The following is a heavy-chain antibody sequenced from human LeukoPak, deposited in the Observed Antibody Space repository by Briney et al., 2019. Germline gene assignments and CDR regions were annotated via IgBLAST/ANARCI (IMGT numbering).Heavy chain of an antibody. CDR2: ISGRSSTI. V-gene: IGHV3-48*01. D-gene: IGHD1-26*01. CDR3: ARGRLTSGSYFFDY. CDR1: AFTFSDYS. Sequence: GGSLRLSCAASAFTFSDYSMNWVRQAPGKGLEWISYISGRSSTIYYADSVRGRFTVSRDNAKNSMYLQMNSLRAEDTAVYYCARGRLTSGSYFFDYWGQGTLVTVSS. J-gene: IGHJ4*02.